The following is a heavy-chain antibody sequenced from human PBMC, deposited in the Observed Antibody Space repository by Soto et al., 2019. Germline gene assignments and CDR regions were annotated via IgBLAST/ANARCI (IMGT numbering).Heavy chain of an antibody. CDR1: GAAINSGDYY. Sequence: PSETLSLTCAVSGAAINSGDYYWSWIRQPPGKGLEWIGEISKSGNTNYSPSLKSRVSISIDTSKKQFSLNLASVSAADTAVYYCARAPKVSGSSQTRTDFWGQGTLLTVSS. CDR3: ARAPKVSGSSQTRTDF. CDR2: ISKSGNT. D-gene: IGHD6-6*01. V-gene: IGHV4-34*01. J-gene: IGHJ4*02.